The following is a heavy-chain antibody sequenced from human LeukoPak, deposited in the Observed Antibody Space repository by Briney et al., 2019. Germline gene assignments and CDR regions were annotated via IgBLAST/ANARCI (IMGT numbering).Heavy chain of an antibody. J-gene: IGHJ4*02. CDR2: ISLTGLT. CDR1: GXSISNTNR. CDR3: SRENGAFSPFGY. D-gene: IGHD2-8*01. Sequence: ASGTLSLTWGVSGXSISNTNRWSWVRQPPGQGLEWIGEISLTGLTHHNPSLESRVTVSLDKSKNQLSLNLTSVTAADTAVYYCSRENGAFSPFGYWGQGTLVTVLS. V-gene: IGHV4-4*02.